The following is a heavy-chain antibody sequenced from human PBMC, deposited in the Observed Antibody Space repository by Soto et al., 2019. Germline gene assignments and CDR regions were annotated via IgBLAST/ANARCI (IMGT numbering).Heavy chain of an antibody. V-gene: IGHV3-7*01. CDR1: GFMFSGYW. Sequence: EVQLVESGGGLVQPGGSLRLSCEASGFMFSGYWMSWVRQSPGKGLEWVANINLDGSEKYYGDSVKGRFTISRYNPTNSLYLQMDNLRVEDTAMYYCARDSYGTRFYGLDVWGQGTTVTVSS. D-gene: IGHD3-16*01. CDR3: ARDSYGTRFYGLDV. CDR2: INLDGSEK. J-gene: IGHJ6*02.